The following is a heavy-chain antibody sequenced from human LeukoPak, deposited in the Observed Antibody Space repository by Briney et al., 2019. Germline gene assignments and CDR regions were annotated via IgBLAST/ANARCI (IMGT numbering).Heavy chain of an antibody. CDR2: INHSGST. J-gene: IGHJ4*02. D-gene: IGHD3-10*01. CDR1: GGSFSVYY. CDR3: ARQGTEGRRITMVRAND. V-gene: IGHV4-34*01. Sequence: SETLSLTCAVYGGSFSVYYWSWIRQPPGKGLEWIGEINHSGSTNYNPSLKSRVTISVDTSKNQFSLKLSSVTAADTAVYYCARQGTEGRRITMVRANDWGQGTLVTVSS.